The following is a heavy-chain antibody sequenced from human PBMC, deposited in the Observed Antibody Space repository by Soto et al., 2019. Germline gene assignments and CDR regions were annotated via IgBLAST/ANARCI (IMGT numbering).Heavy chain of an antibody. CDR1: GGSISSYY. CDR2: IYYSGST. J-gene: IGHJ4*02. CDR3: ARHCSGGSCYGY. D-gene: IGHD2-15*01. V-gene: IGHV4-59*08. Sequence: SETLSLTCTVSGGSISSYYWSWIRQPPGKGLEWIGYIYYSGSTNYNPSLKSRVTISVDTSKNQFSLKLSSVTAADTAVYYCARHCSGGSCYGYWGQGTLVTVSS.